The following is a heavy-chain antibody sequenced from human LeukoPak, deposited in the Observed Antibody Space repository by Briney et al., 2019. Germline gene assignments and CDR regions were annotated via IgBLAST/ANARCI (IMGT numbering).Heavy chain of an antibody. J-gene: IGHJ4*02. CDR3: ARCGDGYNWASVDY. V-gene: IGHV4-4*07. Sequence: SETLSLPRTVSACSISSYYWSWIRQPAGKGLEWIGRIYTSGSTNYNPSLKSRVTMSVGTSKNQFSLKLSSVTAADTAVYYCARCGDGYNWASVDYWGQGTLVTVSS. CDR2: IYTSGST. CDR1: ACSISSYY. D-gene: IGHD5-24*01.